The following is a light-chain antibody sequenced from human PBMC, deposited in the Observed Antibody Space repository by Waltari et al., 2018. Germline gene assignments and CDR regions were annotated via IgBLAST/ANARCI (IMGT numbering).Light chain of an antibody. CDR2: EVS. J-gene: IGLJ2*01. V-gene: IGLV2-8*01. CDR3: SSYAGRNNLV. CDR1: SSDVGAYAY. Sequence: QSALTQPPSASGSPGQSVTIPCTGTSSDVGAYAYVSWYQHHPSKAPKLLISEVSKRPSGVPDRFSGSRSGNTASLTVSGLQAEDEADYYCSSYAGRNNLVFGGGTKLTVL.